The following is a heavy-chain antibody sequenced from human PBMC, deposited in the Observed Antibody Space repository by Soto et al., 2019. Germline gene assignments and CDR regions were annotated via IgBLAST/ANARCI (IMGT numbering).Heavy chain of an antibody. CDR2: IIPIFGTA. D-gene: IGHD2-15*01. CDR1: GGTFSSYA. CDR3: AREGYCSGGSCLYYFDY. Sequence: QVQLVQSGAEVKKPGSSVKVSCKASGGTFSSYAISWVRQAPGQGLEWMGGIIPIFGTANYAQKFQGRVTITADESTSTAYMELSSLRSDDTAVYYCAREGYCSGGSCLYYFDYWGQGTLVTVSS. J-gene: IGHJ4*02. V-gene: IGHV1-69*12.